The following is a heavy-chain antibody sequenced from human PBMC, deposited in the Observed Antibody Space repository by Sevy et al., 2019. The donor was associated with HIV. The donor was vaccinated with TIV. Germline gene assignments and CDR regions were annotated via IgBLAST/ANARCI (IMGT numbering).Heavy chain of an antibody. Sequence: LSLTCAVYGGSFSGYYWSWNRQPPGKGLEWIGEINHSGSTNYNPSLKSRVTISVDTSKNQFSLKLSSVTAADTAVYYCARHCSSTSCSHAFDIWGQGTMVTVSS. CDR3: ARHCSSTSCSHAFDI. J-gene: IGHJ3*02. D-gene: IGHD2-2*01. CDR2: INHSGST. CDR1: GGSFSGYY. V-gene: IGHV4-34*01.